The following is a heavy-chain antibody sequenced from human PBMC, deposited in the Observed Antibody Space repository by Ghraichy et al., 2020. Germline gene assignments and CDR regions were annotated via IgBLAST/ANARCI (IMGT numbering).Heavy chain of an antibody. V-gene: IGHV4-39*01. CDR1: GGYISGSVDY. D-gene: IGHD3-22*01. J-gene: IGHJ4*02. Sequence: SETLSLTCIVSGGYISGSVDYWAWIRQSPGTGLEWIGSIFYSGIPYYKTPFKSRFTISVDTAKNQFSLKVNSVTDTDTAVYYCARQRGRHYSESSANFDYWGLGTQVTVSP. CDR3: ARQRGRHYSESSANFDY. CDR2: IFYSGIP.